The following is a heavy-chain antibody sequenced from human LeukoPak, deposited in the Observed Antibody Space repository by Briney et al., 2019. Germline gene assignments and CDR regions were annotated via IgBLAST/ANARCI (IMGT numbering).Heavy chain of an antibody. J-gene: IGHJ5*02. CDR2: IYTSGST. V-gene: IGHV4-61*02. D-gene: IGHD2-2*01. CDR3: ASTLVPAARHNWFDP. CDR1: GGSISSGSYY. Sequence: SQTLSLTCTVSGGSISSGSYYWSWIRQPAGKGLEGIGRIYTSGSTNYNPSLKSRVTISVDTSKNQFSLKLSSVTAADTAVYYCASTLVPAARHNWFDPWGQGTLVTVSS.